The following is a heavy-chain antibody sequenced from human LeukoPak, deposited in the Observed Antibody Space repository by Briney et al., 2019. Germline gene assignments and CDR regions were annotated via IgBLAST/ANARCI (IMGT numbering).Heavy chain of an antibody. CDR1: GFTFSSYA. CDR2: ISYDGSNK. J-gene: IGHJ3*02. CDR3: AKSGGLADDAFDI. V-gene: IGHV3-30-3*02. D-gene: IGHD3-16*01. Sequence: GGSLRLSCAASGFTFSSYAMHWVRQAPGKGLEWVAVISYDGSNKYYADSVKGRFTISRDNSKNTLYLQMNSLRAEDTAVYYCAKSGGLADDAFDIWGQGTMVTVSS.